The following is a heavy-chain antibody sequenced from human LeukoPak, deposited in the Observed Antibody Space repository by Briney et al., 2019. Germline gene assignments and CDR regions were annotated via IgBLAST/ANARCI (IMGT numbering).Heavy chain of an antibody. CDR3: AKGSKVVPGTYYYYMDV. CDR2: ISKSGGGT. J-gene: IGHJ6*03. D-gene: IGHD2-2*01. Sequence: GGSLRLSCAASGFTFSSYAMSWVRQAPGKGLEWVSGISKSGGGTYYADSVKGRFTISRDNSKNTLYLQMNSLRAEDTALYYCAKGSKVVPGTYYYYMDVWGKGTTVTVSS. V-gene: IGHV3-23*01. CDR1: GFTFSSYA.